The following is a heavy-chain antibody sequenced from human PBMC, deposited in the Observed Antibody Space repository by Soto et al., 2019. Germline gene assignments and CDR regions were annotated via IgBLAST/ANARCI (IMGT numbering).Heavy chain of an antibody. CDR1: GFTFSNYG. V-gene: IGHV3-48*01. CDR3: ASGEESRYYYYGMDV. CDR2: MSSSSSTI. Sequence: GGSVRLSCAASGFTFSNYGMHWVSQPPGKGLEGVSYMSSSSSTIYYADSVKGRFTLSRDNAMNSLYLQMNSLRAEDTPVYYCASGEESRYYYYGMDVWGQGTTVTVSS. J-gene: IGHJ6*02.